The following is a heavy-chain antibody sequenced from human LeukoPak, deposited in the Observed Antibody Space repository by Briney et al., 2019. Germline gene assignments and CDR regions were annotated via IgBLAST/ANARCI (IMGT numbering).Heavy chain of an antibody. CDR3: AHMVWEYVGGLDV. J-gene: IGHJ6*02. D-gene: IGHD3-10*02. CDR1: GFTFRSFG. Sequence: AGGSLRLSCAASGFTFRSFGMTWVRQAPGKGLEWVSGIYTNGRDTRYADSVKGRFTISRDNSKNTLYLQMHSLRVEDTAVYYCAHMVWEYVGGLDVWGQGTTVTVSS. V-gene: IGHV3-23*05. CDR2: IYTNGRDT.